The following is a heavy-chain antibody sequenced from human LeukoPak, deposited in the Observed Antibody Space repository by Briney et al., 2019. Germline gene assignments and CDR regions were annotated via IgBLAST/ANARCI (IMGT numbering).Heavy chain of an antibody. Sequence: GGSLRLSCAASGVTFSGSGVHWVRQAPGKGLEWVAVIWYDGSNKDYADSVKGRFTVSRDNSRNTLFLQMNSLRVEDTAVYYCATDRATQYFDYWGQGTLVSVPS. D-gene: IGHD2-15*01. CDR3: ATDRATQYFDY. V-gene: IGHV3-33*08. J-gene: IGHJ4*02. CDR2: IWYDGSNK. CDR1: GVTFSGSG.